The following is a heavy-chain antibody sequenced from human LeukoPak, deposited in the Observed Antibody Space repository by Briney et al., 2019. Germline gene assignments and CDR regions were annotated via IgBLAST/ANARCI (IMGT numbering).Heavy chain of an antibody. J-gene: IGHJ6*03. CDR2: ISWNSGSI. CDR3: AKDMCSSTSLDRDLLCYMDV. D-gene: IGHD2-2*01. V-gene: IGHV3-9*01. CDR1: GFTFDDYA. Sequence: QPGRSLRLSCAASGFTFDDYAMHWVRQAPGKGLEWVSGISWNSGSIGYADSVKGRFTISRDNAKNSLYLQMNSLRAEDTALYYRAKDMCSSTSLDRDLLCYMDVWGKGTTVTISS.